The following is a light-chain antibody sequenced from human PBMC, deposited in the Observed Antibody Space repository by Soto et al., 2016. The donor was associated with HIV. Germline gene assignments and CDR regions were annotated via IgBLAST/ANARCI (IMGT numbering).Light chain of an antibody. CDR2: AAS. CDR3: RKYNGAPALI. V-gene: IGKV1-27*01. J-gene: IGKJ4*01. Sequence: DIQMTQSPSSLSASVGDRVTITCRASQGISNYLAWYQQKPGKPPKLLISAASTLESGVPSRFRGSGSGTDFTLTISSLQPEDVATYYCRKYNGAPALIFGGGTKVEIK. CDR1: QGISNY.